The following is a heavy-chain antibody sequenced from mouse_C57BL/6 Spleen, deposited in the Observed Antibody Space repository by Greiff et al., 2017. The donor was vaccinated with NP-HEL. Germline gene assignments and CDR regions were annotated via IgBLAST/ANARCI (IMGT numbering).Heavy chain of an antibody. CDR2: INPSNGGT. J-gene: IGHJ1*03. V-gene: IGHV1-53*01. Sequence: QVQLQQSGAELVKPGASVKLSCKASGYTFTEYTIHWVKQRSGQGLEWIGNINPSNGGTNYNEKFKSKATLTVDKSSSTAYMQLSSLTSEDSAVYYCARSDYGSSYYWYFDVWGTGTTVTVSS. D-gene: IGHD1-1*01. CDR3: ARSDYGSSYYWYFDV. CDR1: GYTFTEYT.